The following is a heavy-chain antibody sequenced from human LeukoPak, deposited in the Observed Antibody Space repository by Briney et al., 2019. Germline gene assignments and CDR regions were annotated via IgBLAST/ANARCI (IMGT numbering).Heavy chain of an antibody. D-gene: IGHD6-13*01. J-gene: IGHJ4*02. Sequence: GGSLRLSCAASGFTFSSYSINWVRQAPGKGLEWVSSISSSSSYIYNADSVKGRFTISRDNAKNSLCLQMNSLRAEDTAVYYCARGRGMAAAGDLYFDYWGQGTLVTVTS. V-gene: IGHV3-21*01. CDR3: ARGRGMAAAGDLYFDY. CDR2: ISSSSSYI. CDR1: GFTFSSYS.